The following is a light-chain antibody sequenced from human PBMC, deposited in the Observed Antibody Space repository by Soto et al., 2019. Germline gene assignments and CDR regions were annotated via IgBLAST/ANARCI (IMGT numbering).Light chain of an antibody. J-gene: IGLJ2*01. Sequence: QLVLTQPPSASASLGASVTLTCTLSSGYNNYKVDWYQQRPGKGPRFVMRVGTGGIVGSKGDGIPDRFSVLGSGLNRYLTINNIQEEDESDYHCGADHGSGSNFVSVVFGGGTKLTVL. CDR3: GADHGSGSNFVSVV. CDR2: VGTGGIVG. V-gene: IGLV9-49*03. CDR1: SGYNNYK.